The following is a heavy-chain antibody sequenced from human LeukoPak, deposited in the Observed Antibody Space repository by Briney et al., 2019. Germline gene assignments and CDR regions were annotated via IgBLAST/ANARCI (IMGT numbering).Heavy chain of an antibody. CDR2: IYYSGST. Sequence: SETLSLTCTVSGGSISSSSYYWGWIRQPPGKGLEWIGSIYYSGSTNYNPSLKSRVTISVDTSKNQFSLKLSSVTAADTAVYYCARDKRRGAAPQAMDVWGKGTTVTVSS. V-gene: IGHV4-39*07. CDR3: ARDKRRGAAPQAMDV. J-gene: IGHJ6*03. CDR1: GGSISSSSYY. D-gene: IGHD2-15*01.